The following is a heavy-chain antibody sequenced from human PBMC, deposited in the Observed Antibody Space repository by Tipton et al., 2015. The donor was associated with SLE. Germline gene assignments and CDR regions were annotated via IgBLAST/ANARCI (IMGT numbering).Heavy chain of an antibody. CDR2: LYRSGST. D-gene: IGHD7-27*01. J-gene: IGHJ4*02. Sequence: TLSLTCAIFGYSISDHIWGWIRQPPGKGREWIGSLYRSGSTVYNPSLKIRVTVSEDISKNQVSLILRSVTAADTAVYFCARDVRTPFWGLDNWGPGTLVTVSS. CDR1: GYSISDHI. CDR3: ARDVRTPFWGLDN. V-gene: IGHV4-38-2*02.